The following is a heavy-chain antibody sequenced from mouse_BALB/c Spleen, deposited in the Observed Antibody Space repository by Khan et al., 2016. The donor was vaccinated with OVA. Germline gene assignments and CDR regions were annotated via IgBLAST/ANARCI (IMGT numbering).Heavy chain of an antibody. D-gene: IGHD2-10*01. J-gene: IGHJ4*01. CDR2: IWGDGST. CDR3: ARAYYGNYREAMDY. Sequence: QVQLKESGPGLVAPSQSLSITCTVSGFSLTGYGVNWVRQPPGKGLEWLGMIWGDGSTDYNSALNSRLSISKDNSKSQVFLKMHSLQTDDTARYYCARAYYGNYREAMDYWGQGTSVTVSS. CDR1: GFSLTGYG. V-gene: IGHV2-6-7*01.